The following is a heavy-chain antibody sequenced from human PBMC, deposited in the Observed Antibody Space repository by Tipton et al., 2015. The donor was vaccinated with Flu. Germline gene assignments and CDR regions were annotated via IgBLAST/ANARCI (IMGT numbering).Heavy chain of an antibody. CDR3: ARDPSLGMPDYFDY. J-gene: IGHJ4*02. Sequence: TLSLTCTVSGGSIGNFYWNWIRQPPGKGLEWIGYIYNSEYTKYNPSLKSRVTISVDTSKKQFSLQPRSVTAADTAVYYCARDPSLGMPDYFDYWGQGTLVTASS. CDR2: IYNSEYT. CDR1: GGSIGNFY. V-gene: IGHV4-59*12. D-gene: IGHD2-2*01.